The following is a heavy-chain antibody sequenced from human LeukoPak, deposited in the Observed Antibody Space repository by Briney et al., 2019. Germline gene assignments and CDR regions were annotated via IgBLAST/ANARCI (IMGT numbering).Heavy chain of an antibody. D-gene: IGHD3-22*01. CDR3: ARRGYYDSSGYLLDY. CDR2: IYHSGST. Sequence: SETLSLTSTVSGGSISSGGYYWSWIRQPPGKGLEWIGYIYHSGSTYYNPSLKSRVTISVDRSKNQFSLKLSSVTAADTAVYYCARRGYYDSSGYLLDYWGQGTLATVSS. J-gene: IGHJ4*02. V-gene: IGHV4-30-2*01. CDR1: GGSISSGGYY.